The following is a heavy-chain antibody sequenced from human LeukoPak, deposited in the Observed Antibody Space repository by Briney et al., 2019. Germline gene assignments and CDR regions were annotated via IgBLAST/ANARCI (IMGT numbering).Heavy chain of an antibody. J-gene: IGHJ6*03. V-gene: IGHV1-69*01. CDR1: GGTFSSYA. CDR3: AWRGGSSSGNYYYYYMDV. Sequence: SVKVSCKASGGTFSSYAISWARQAPGQGLEWMGGIIPIFGTANYAQKFQGRVTITADESTSTAYMELSSLRSEDTAVYYCAWRGGSSSGNYYYYYMDVWGKGTTVTVSS. D-gene: IGHD6-6*01. CDR2: IIPIFGTA.